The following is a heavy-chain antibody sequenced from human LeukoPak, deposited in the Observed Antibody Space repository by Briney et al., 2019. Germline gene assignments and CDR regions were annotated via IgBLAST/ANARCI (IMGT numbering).Heavy chain of an antibody. CDR2: ISGSGGST. CDR3: ARGGLGSAFDN. CDR1: GLTFSSYA. V-gene: IGHV3-23*01. D-gene: IGHD6-19*01. J-gene: IGHJ4*02. Sequence: GGSLRLSCAASGLTFSSYALSWVRQAPGKGLECVSAISGSGGSTYSADSLKGRFTISRDNSKNTLYLQINSLRTDDTAVFYCARGGLGSAFDNWGQGTLVTVSS.